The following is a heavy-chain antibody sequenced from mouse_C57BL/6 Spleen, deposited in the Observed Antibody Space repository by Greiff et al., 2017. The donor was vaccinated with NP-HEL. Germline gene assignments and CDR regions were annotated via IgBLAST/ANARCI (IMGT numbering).Heavy chain of an antibody. V-gene: IGHV1-42*01. CDR2: INPSTGGT. Sequence: EVQLQQSGPELVKPGASVKISCKASGYSFTGYYMNWVKQSPEKSLEWIGEINPSTGGTTYNQKFKAKATLTVDKSSSTAYMQLKSLTSEDSAVYYCARWEHARRGFAYWGQGTLVTVSA. CDR3: ARWEHARRGFAY. D-gene: IGHD3-1*01. CDR1: GYSFTGYY. J-gene: IGHJ3*01.